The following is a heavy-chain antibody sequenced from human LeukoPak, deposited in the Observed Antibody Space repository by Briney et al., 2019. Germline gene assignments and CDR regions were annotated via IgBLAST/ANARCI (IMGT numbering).Heavy chain of an antibody. CDR1: GFTFSSYS. V-gene: IGHV3-48*01. J-gene: IGHJ4*02. D-gene: IGHD2-2*01. CDR2: ISSSSSTI. CDR3: ARAQRGGIVVVPAALMAPGY. Sequence: GGSLRLSCAASGFTFSSYSMNWVRQAPGKGLEWVSYISSSSSTIYYADSVKGRFTISRDNAKNSLYLQMNSLRAEDTAVYYCARAQRGGIVVVPAALMAPGYWGQGTLVTVSS.